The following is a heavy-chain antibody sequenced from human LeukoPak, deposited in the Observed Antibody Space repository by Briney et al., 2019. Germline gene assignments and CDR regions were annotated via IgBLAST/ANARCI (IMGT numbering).Heavy chain of an antibody. Sequence: GGSLTLFCAASGFTFSNYGMHWVRQAPGKGLEWVAVIWYDGSDKYYADSVKGRFTISRDNSKNTLYVQMNSLRAEDTAVYYCAVWYTSSWSFDYWGQGSLVTVSS. V-gene: IGHV3-33*01. J-gene: IGHJ4*01. CDR2: IWYDGSDK. CDR1: GFTFSNYG. CDR3: AVWYTSSWSFDY. D-gene: IGHD6-13*01.